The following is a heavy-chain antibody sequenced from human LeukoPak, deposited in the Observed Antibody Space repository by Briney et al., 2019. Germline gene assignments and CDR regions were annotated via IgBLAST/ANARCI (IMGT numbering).Heavy chain of an antibody. V-gene: IGHV4-34*01. CDR3: ARGRDGWFDP. J-gene: IGHJ5*02. Sequence: SETLSLTCAVYGGSFSGYYWSWIRQPPGKGLDWIGEINHSGSTNYNPSLKCRVTISVDTSKNQFSLKLSSVTAADTAVYYCARGRDGWFDPWGQGTLVTVSS. D-gene: IGHD2-21*01. CDR1: GGSFSGYY. CDR2: INHSGST.